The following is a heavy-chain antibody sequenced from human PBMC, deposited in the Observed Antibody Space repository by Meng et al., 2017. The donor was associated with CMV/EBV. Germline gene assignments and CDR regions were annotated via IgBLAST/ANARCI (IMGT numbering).Heavy chain of an antibody. CDR2: IKQDGSEK. CDR1: GFTFSSYW. CDR3: ARDADLAFDY. V-gene: IGHV3-7*01. Sequence: ETLSLTCTVSGFTFSSYWMSWVRQAPGKGLEWVANIKQDGSEKYYVDSVKGRFTISRDNAKNSLYLQMNSLRAEDTAVYYCARDADLAFDYWGQGTLVTVSS. D-gene: IGHD3-3*01. J-gene: IGHJ4*02.